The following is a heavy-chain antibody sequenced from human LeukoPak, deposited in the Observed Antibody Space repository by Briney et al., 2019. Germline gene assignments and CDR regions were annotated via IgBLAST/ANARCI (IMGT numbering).Heavy chain of an antibody. Sequence: GGSLRLSCAASGFTFSSYSMNWVRQAPGKGLEWVSSISSSSSSYIYYADSVKGRFTISRDNAKNSLYLQMNSLRAEDTAVYYCARSGSPLGAFDIWGQGTMVTVSS. CDR1: GFTFSSYS. J-gene: IGHJ3*02. CDR2: ISSSSSSYI. V-gene: IGHV3-21*01. D-gene: IGHD1-26*01. CDR3: ARSGSPLGAFDI.